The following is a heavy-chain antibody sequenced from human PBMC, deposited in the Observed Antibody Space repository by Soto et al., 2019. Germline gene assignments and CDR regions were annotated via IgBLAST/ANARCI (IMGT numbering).Heavy chain of an antibody. CDR1: GFTFSSYA. CDR2: ISYDGSNK. V-gene: IGHV3-30-3*01. CDR3: ARPPTPTTVVTQLYYFDY. J-gene: IGHJ4*02. D-gene: IGHD4-17*01. Sequence: LILSCAASGFTFSSYAMHWVRQAPGKGLEWVAVISYDGSNKYYADSVKGRFTISRDNSKNTLYLQMNSLRAEDTAVYYCARPPTPTTVVTQLYYFDYWGQGTLVTVSS.